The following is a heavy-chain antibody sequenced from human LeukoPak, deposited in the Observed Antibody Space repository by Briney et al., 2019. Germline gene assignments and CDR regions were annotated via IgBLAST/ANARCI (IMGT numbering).Heavy chain of an antibody. V-gene: IGHV4-61*02. J-gene: IGHJ6*03. Sequence: SETLSLTCTVSGGSISSGSYYWSWIRQPAGKGLEWIGRIYTSGSTNYNPSLKSRVTISLDTSKNQFSLKLSSVTAADTAVYYCARARYYYDSSRYPTHMDVWGKGTTVTISS. CDR2: IYTSGST. CDR3: ARARYYYDSSRYPTHMDV. CDR1: GGSISSGSYY. D-gene: IGHD3-22*01.